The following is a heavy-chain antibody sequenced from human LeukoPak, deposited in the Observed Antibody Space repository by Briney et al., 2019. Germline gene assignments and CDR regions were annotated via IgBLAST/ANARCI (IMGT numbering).Heavy chain of an antibody. CDR1: GFTFSSYW. Sequence: GGSLRLSCAASGFTFSSYWMSWVRQAPGKGPEWVANIKQDGSEKYYVDSVKGRFTISRDNAKNSLYLQMNSLRVEDTAVYYCARVAVAGAEDYWGQGTLVTVSS. D-gene: IGHD6-19*01. CDR2: IKQDGSEK. V-gene: IGHV3-7*01. CDR3: ARVAVAGAEDY. J-gene: IGHJ4*02.